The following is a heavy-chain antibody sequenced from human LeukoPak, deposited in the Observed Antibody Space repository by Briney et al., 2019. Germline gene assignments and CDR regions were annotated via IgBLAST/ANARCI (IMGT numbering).Heavy chain of an antibody. D-gene: IGHD1-1*01. J-gene: IGHJ3*02. CDR3: VRGNSRGPGTDPFDI. CDR1: GGSFSGYY. CDR2: INHSGST. V-gene: IGHV4-34*01. Sequence: PSETLSLTCAVYGGSFSGYYWSWIRQPPGKGLEWIGEINHSGSTNYNPSLKSRVTISVDTSKNQFSLKLSSVTAADTAVYYCVRGNSRGPGTDPFDIWGQGTMVTVSS.